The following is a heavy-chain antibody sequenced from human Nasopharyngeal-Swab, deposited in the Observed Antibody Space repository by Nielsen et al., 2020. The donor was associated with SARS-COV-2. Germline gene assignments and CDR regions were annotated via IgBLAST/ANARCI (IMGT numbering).Heavy chain of an antibody. J-gene: IGHJ5*02. CDR3: ARVSDPGSYFWFDP. V-gene: IGHV1-46*01. D-gene: IGHD3-10*01. Sequence: ASVKVSCKASGYTFTSYYIHWVRQAPGQGLEWMGLINPSSGTRTYAQKFQGRVTLTRDTSTNTLYMELSSLRSEDTAVYYCARVSDPGSYFWFDPWGQGTLVTVSS. CDR2: INPSSGTR. CDR1: GYTFTSYY.